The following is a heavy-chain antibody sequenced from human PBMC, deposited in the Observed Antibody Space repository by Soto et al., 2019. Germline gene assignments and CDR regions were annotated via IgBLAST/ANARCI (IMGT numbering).Heavy chain of an antibody. V-gene: IGHV1-58*02. CDR1: GYTFTNYG. J-gene: IGHJ6*03. CDR2: IGVCSGNT. Sequence: GASVKVSCKASGYTFTNYGIRWVRQAPGQSLEWMGWIGVCSGNTNYAQKFQERLTITRDMSTSTAYMELSSLRSEDTAIYYCAARTGYYTSYSYMDVWGKGTTVTVSS. CDR3: AARTGYYTSYSYMDV. D-gene: IGHD3-9*01.